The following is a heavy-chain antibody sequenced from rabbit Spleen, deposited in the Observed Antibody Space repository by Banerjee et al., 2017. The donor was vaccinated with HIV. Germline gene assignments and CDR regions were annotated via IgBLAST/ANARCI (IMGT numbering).Heavy chain of an antibody. CDR3: ARDTGSSFSSYGMDL. CDR2: IIGGGSAP. D-gene: IGHD8-1*01. Sequence: QSLEESGGDLVKPGASLTLTCTASGIDFSSYSDMCWVRQAPGKGLEWIACIIGGGSAPYSATWAKGRFTCSKTSSTTVTLQMTSLTVADTATYFCARDTGSSFSSYGMDLWGPGHPGHRL. CDR1: GIDFSSYSD. V-gene: IGHV1S40*01. J-gene: IGHJ6*01.